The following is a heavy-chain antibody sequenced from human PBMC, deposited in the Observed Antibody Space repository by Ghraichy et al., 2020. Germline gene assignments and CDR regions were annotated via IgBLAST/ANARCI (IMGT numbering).Heavy chain of an antibody. CDR2: TYYSSSWIT. CDR3: ARQTEQWEVAHAMDV. D-gene: IGHD1-26*01. J-gene: IGHJ6*02. V-gene: IGHV6-1*01. CDR1: GDSVSSNSAA. Sequence: SETLSLTCAISGDSVSSNSAAWNWIRQSPSRGLEWLGRTYYSSSWITDSAPSVKSRIKISVDTSKNQLSLRLDSVRPEDSAVYYCARQTEQWEVAHAMDVWCQGTTVTVSS.